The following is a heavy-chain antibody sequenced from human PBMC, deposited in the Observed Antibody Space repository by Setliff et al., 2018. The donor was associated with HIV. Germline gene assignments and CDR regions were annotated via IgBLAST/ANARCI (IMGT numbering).Heavy chain of an antibody. V-gene: IGHV4-61*09. Sequence: PSETLSLTCTVSGGSISSGNYYWSWIRQPAGKGLEWIGHISTSGRTNYNPSLMSRLTTSVDTSKNQFSLKLSSVTAADTAVYHCARADNYYYDSGAFKSGLDAFDIWGQGTMVTVSS. D-gene: IGHD3-22*01. J-gene: IGHJ3*02. CDR3: ARADNYYYDSGAFKSGLDAFDI. CDR1: GGSISSGNYY. CDR2: ISTSGRT.